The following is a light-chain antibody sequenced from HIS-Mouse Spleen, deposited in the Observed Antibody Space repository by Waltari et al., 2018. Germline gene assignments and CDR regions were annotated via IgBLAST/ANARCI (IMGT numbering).Light chain of an antibody. CDR2: EDS. J-gene: IGLJ2*01. Sequence: SYELTQPPSVSVSPGQTARITCSGDALPKKYAYWYQQKSGQAPVLVIYEDSKRPSGIPEGFSGSRSGTMATWTIRGAQVEDEADYYCYSTDSSGNHRVFGGGTKLTVL. CDR1: ALPKKY. CDR3: YSTDSSGNHRV. V-gene: IGLV3-10*01.